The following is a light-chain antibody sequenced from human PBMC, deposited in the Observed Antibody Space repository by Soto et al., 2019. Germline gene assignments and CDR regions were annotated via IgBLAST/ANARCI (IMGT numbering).Light chain of an antibody. CDR3: QQYNNWPRT. CDR1: QSVSSN. J-gene: IGKJ1*01. V-gene: IGKV3-15*01. CDR2: GAS. Sequence: EIGITQSPATLSVSPGERATLSCRASQSVSSNLAWYQQKPGQAPSLLIYGASTRATGIPARFSGSGSGTDFTLTISSLQSEDFAVYYCQQYNNWPRTFGQGTKVDIK.